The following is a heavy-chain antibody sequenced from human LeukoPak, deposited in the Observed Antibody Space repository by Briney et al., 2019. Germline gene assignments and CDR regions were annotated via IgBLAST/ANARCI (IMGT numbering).Heavy chain of an antibody. J-gene: IGHJ4*02. V-gene: IGHV3-23*01. CDR1: GFTFSSYA. CDR3: AKEARGSGSYYPEPFDY. Sequence: GGSLRLSCAASGFTFSSYAMSWVRQAPGKGLEWVSAISGSGGSTYYADSVKGRFTISRDNTKNTLYLQMNRLRAEDTAVYYCAKEARGSGSYYPEPFDYWGQGTLVTVSS. D-gene: IGHD3-10*01. CDR2: ISGSGGST.